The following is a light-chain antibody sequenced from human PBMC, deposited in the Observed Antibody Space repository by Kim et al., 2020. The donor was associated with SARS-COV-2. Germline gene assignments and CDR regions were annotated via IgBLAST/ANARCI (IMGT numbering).Light chain of an antibody. CDR1: QSVNSD. V-gene: IGKV3-15*01. CDR3: QQYNNWPLT. Sequence: VSPGERATLSCRISQSVNSDLAWYQQKRGQAPRLLIYGASTRAIGTPARFSASGSGTEFTLTISSLQSEDFAVYYCQQYNNWPLTFGGGTKVDIE. J-gene: IGKJ4*01. CDR2: GAS.